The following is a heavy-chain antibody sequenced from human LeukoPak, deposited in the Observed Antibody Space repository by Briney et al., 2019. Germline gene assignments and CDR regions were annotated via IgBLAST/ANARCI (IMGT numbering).Heavy chain of an antibody. Sequence: GESLKISCKGSGYSFASYWIGWVRQMPGKGLEWMGIIYPGDSDTRYSPSFQGQVTISADKSISTAYLQWSSLKASDTAMYYCARHADIPYYYYYMDVWGKGTTVTVSS. CDR3: ARHADIPYYYYYMDV. V-gene: IGHV5-51*01. J-gene: IGHJ6*03. CDR1: GYSFASYW. D-gene: IGHD2-21*01. CDR2: IYPGDSDT.